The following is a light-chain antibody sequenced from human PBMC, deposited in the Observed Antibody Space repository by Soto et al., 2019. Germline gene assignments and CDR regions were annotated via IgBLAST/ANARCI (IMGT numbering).Light chain of an antibody. CDR3: QSYDSSNQV. Sequence: NFMLTQPHSVSESPGKTVTISCTRSSGSIASNYVQWYQQRPGSAPTTVIYEDNQRPSGVPDRFSGSIDSSSNSASLTIPGLKTEDEADYCCQSYDSSNQVFGGGTKLTVL. CDR2: EDN. J-gene: IGLJ2*01. CDR1: SGSIASNY. V-gene: IGLV6-57*04.